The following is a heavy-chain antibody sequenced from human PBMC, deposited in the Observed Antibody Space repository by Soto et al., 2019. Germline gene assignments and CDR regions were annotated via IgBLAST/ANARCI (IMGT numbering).Heavy chain of an antibody. CDR3: AKVGAAAGSYYYYGMDV. J-gene: IGHJ6*02. CDR2: ISWDGGST. V-gene: IGHV3-43*01. CDR1: GFTFDDYT. D-gene: IGHD6-13*01. Sequence: GGSLRLSCAASGFTFDDYTMHWVRQAPGKGLEWVSLISWDGGSTYYADSVKGRFTISRDNSKNSLYLQMNSLRTEDTALYYCAKVGAAAGSYYYYGMDVWGQGTTVTVSS.